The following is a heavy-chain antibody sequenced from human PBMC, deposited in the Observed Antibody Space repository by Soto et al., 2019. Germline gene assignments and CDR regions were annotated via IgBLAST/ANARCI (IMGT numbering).Heavy chain of an antibody. CDR2: IWYDGSNK. Sequence: QVQLVESGGGVVQPGRSLRLSCAASGFTFSSYGMHWVRQAPGKGLEWVAVIWYDGSNKYYADSVKGRFTISRDNSKNTLYLQMNSLRAEDTAVYYCARDQDTAMVTVGHDAFDIWGQGTMVTVSS. CDR3: ARDQDTAMVTVGHDAFDI. V-gene: IGHV3-33*01. CDR1: GFTFSSYG. J-gene: IGHJ3*02. D-gene: IGHD5-18*01.